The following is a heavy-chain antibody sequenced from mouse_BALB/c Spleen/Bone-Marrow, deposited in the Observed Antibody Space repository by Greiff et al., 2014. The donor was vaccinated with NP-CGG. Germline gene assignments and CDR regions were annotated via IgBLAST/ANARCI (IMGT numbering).Heavy chain of an antibody. D-gene: IGHD1-2*01. V-gene: IGHV2-9*02. J-gene: IGHJ4*01. Sequence: QVQLQQSGPGLVAPSQSLSITCTVSGFSLTSYGVHWVRQPPGKGLEWLGVIWAGGSTNYNSALMSRLSISKDNSKSQVFLKRSRLQADDAAMYYCARITTATGAMDYWGQGTSVTVSS. CDR3: ARITTATGAMDY. CDR1: GFSLTSYG. CDR2: IWAGGST.